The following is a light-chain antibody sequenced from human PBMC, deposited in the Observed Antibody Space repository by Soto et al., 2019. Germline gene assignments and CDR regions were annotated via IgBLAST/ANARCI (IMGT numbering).Light chain of an antibody. V-gene: IGLV4-69*01. CDR1: SGHSSYA. CDR3: QTWGTDIHVV. J-gene: IGLJ2*01. CDR2: VNRDGSH. Sequence: QPVLTQSPSASASLGASVKLTCTLSSGHSSYAIAWHQQQQEKGPRHLMKVNRDGSHSKGDGIPDRLSGSSSGAERYLTISRLQSEAEADYYCQTWGTDIHVVFGGGTKLTVL.